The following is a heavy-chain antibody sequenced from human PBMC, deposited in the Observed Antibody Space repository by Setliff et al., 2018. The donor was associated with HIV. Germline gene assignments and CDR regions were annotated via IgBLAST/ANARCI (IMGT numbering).Heavy chain of an antibody. CDR3: VRSALSAQRYFDL. D-gene: IGHD3-16*02. Sequence: GESLKISCKTSGYNFRMYWIAWVRQMPGKGLEWMGIIYPGDSDTRYSPSFQGQVTISADKSISTAYLQWSSLKASDTAMYYCVRSALSAQRYFDLWGRGTLVTVSS. V-gene: IGHV5-51*01. J-gene: IGHJ2*01. CDR2: IYPGDSDT. CDR1: GYNFRMYW.